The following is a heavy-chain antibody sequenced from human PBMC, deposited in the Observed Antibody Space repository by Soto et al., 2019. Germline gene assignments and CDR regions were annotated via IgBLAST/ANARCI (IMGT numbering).Heavy chain of an antibody. CDR1: GGSFSGYY. D-gene: IGHD6-13*01. V-gene: IGHV4-34*01. J-gene: IGHJ6*02. Sequence: PSETLSLTCAVYGGSFSGYYWSWIRRPPGKGLEWIGEINHSGSTYYNPSLNSQVTISVDTSKNQFSLNVISVTAADTAVYYCRRSSRYSTDVWGQGTTVTVSS. CDR3: RRSSRYSTDV. CDR2: INHSGST.